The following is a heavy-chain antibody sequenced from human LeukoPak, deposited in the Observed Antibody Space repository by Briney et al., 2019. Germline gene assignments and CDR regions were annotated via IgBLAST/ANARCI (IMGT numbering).Heavy chain of an antibody. D-gene: IGHD6-13*01. V-gene: IGHV1-58*02. CDR3: AASDPHSSSWYGAPYYGMDV. J-gene: IGHJ6*02. CDR1: GFTFSSSA. Sequence: GTSVKVSCKASGFTFSSSAMQWVRQARGQRLEWIGWIVVGCGNTNYAQKFQERVTITRDMSTSTAYMELSSLRSEDTAVYYCAASDPHSSSWYGAPYYGMDVWGQGTTVTVSS. CDR2: IVVGCGNT.